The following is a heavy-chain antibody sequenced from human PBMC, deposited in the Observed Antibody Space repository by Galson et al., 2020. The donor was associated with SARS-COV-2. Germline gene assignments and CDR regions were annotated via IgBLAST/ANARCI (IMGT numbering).Heavy chain of an antibody. V-gene: IGHV1-18*01. CDR1: GYTFTSYG. CDR3: ARDRDRSGAGATSLADY. CDR2: ISTYNGET. J-gene: IGHJ4*02. Sequence: ASVKVSCTASGYTFTSYGISWVRQAPGQGLEWMGWISTYNGETNYAQKLQDRVTMTTDTSTSTAQMELRSLRSDDTAVYYCARDRDRSGAGATSLADYWGQGTLVTVSS. D-gene: IGHD1-26*01.